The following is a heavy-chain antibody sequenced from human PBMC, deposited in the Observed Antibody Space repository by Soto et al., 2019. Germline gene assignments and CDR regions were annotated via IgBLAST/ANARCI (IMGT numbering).Heavy chain of an antibody. CDR3: TRRYYGSSGYIGMDV. D-gene: IGHD3-22*01. Sequence: PGESLKISCKGSGYSFTSYWIGWVRQMPGKGLEWMGIIYPGDSDTRYNPSFRGHVTISADKSINTAYLQWSRLGASDTAIYYCTRRYYGSSGYIGMDVWGQGTTVTVSS. CDR2: IYPGDSDT. J-gene: IGHJ6*02. V-gene: IGHV5-51*01. CDR1: GYSFTSYW.